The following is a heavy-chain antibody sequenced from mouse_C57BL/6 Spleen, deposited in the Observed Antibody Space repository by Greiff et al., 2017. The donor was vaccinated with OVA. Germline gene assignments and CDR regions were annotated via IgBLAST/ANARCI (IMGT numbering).Heavy chain of an antibody. CDR2: IYPRSGNT. D-gene: IGHD2-1*01. J-gene: IGHJ4*01. CDR3: AREVCYYGNCYAMDY. V-gene: IGHV1-81*01. CDR1: GYTFTSYG. Sequence: QVQLQQSGAELARPGASVKLSCKASGYTFTSYGISWVKQRTGQGLEWIGEIYPRSGNTYYNEKFKGKATLTADKSSSTAYMELRSLTSEDSAVYFCAREVCYYGNCYAMDYWGQGTSVTVSS.